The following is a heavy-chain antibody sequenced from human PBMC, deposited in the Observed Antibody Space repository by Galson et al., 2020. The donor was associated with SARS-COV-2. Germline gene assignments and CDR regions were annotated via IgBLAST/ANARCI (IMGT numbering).Heavy chain of an antibody. V-gene: IGHV4-34*01. J-gene: IGHJ6*02. CDR1: GGSFSGYY. CDR2: INHSGST. CDR3: ARVSDILTGSHMNYYYYGMDV. D-gene: IGHD3-9*01. Sequence: SETLSLTCAVYGGSFSGYYWSWIRQPPGKGLEWIGEINHSGSTNYNPPLKSRVTISVDTSKNQFSLKLSSVTAADTAVYYCARVSDILTGSHMNYYYYGMDVWGQGTTVTVSS.